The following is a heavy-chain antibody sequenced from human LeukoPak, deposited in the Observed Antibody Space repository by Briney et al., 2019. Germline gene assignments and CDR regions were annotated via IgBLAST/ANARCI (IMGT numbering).Heavy chain of an antibody. CDR1: GFTFDDYA. CDR2: ISWNSGSI. D-gene: IGHD2-2*01. CDR3: AKDMAPYQPNYSYYYGLDV. Sequence: PGRSLRLSCAASGFTFDDYAMHWVRQAPGKGLEWVSGISWNSGSIGYADSVKGRFTISRDNAKNSLSLQMNSQRPEDTALYYCAKDMAPYQPNYSYYYGLDVWGQGTTVTVSS. J-gene: IGHJ6*02. V-gene: IGHV3-9*01.